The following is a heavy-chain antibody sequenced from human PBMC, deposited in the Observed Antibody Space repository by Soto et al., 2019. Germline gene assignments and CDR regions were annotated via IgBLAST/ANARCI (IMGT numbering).Heavy chain of an antibody. J-gene: IGHJ4*02. CDR3: VRAPEQRTIDY. D-gene: IGHD6-13*01. V-gene: IGHV3-23*01. Sequence: GGSLRLSCAASGFTFSSYAMSWVRQAPGKGLEWVSTISVSGGDAYYADSVKGRFTISRDNAKNTLYLQMDTLRAEDTVIYYGVRAPEQRTIDYWGQGSLVTVSS. CDR2: ISVSGGDA. CDR1: GFTFSSYA.